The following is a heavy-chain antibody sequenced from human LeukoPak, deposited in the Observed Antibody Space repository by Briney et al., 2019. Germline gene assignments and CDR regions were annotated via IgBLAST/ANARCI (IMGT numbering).Heavy chain of an antibody. CDR3: ARGSAAGTRSYYYYMDV. V-gene: IGHV3-21*01. J-gene: IGHJ6*03. CDR2: ISSSSSYI. CDR1: GFTFSSYS. D-gene: IGHD6-13*01. Sequence: GGSLRLSCAASGFTFSSYSMNWVRQAPGKGLEWVSSISSSSSYIYYADSVKGRFTISRDNAKNSLYLQMNSLRAEDTAVYYCARGSAAGTRSYYYYMDVWGKGTTVTISS.